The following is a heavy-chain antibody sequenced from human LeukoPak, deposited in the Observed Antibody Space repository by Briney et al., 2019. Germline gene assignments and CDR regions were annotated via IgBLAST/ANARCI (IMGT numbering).Heavy chain of an antibody. V-gene: IGHV4-39*01. CDR2: IYYSGST. J-gene: IGHJ4*02. D-gene: IGHD3-3*01. CDR3: ARQGDPVLRFLEWLRHFDY. Sequence: SETLSLTCTVSGGSISSSSYYWGWIRQPPGKGLEWIGSIYYSGSTYYNPSLKSRVTISVDTSKNQFSLKLSSVTAADTAVYYCARQGDPVLRFLEWLRHFDYWGQGTLVTVSS. CDR1: GGSISSSSYY.